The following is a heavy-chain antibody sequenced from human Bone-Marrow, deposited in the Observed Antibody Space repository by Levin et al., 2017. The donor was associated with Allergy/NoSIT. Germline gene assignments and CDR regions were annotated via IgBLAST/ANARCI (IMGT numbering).Heavy chain of an antibody. CDR2: INGDGSST. Sequence: GGSLRLSCAASGFTFSSYWMHWVRQAPGKGLVWVSRINGDGSSTNYADSVKGRFTISRDNAKNTLYLQMNSLRSDNTAVYYCARALIVGATSGGDYWGQGTLVTVSS. CDR1: GFTFSSYW. J-gene: IGHJ4*02. CDR3: ARALIVGATSGGDY. D-gene: IGHD1-26*01. V-gene: IGHV3-74*01.